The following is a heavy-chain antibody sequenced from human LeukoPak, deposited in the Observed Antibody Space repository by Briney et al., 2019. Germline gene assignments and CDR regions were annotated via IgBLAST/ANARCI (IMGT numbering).Heavy chain of an antibody. CDR1: GFTFSDYY. CDR2: ISSSSSYT. D-gene: IGHD5-24*01. Sequence: PGGSLRLSCAASGFTFSDYYMSWIRQAPGKRLEWVSYISSSSSYTNYADSVKGRFTISRDNSKNTLYLQMNSLRAEDTAIHYCAKVGPRDGYREYYFEYWGQGSLVTVSS. J-gene: IGHJ4*02. V-gene: IGHV3-11*05. CDR3: AKVGPRDGYREYYFEY.